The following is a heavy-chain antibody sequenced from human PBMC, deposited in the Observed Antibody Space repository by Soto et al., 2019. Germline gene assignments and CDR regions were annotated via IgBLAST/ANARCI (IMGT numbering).Heavy chain of an antibody. CDR2: IRSKANNYAT. J-gene: IGHJ4*02. V-gene: IGHV3-73*01. CDR3: ARYSGH. D-gene: IGHD1-26*01. CDR1: GFTFSGSA. Sequence: VQLVESGGGVVQPGRSLRLSCAASGFTFSGSAVHWVRQASGKGLEWVGRIRSKANNYATAYAASVKGRFTISRDDSKNTAYLQMNSLETEDTAVYYCARYSGHWGQGTLVTVSS.